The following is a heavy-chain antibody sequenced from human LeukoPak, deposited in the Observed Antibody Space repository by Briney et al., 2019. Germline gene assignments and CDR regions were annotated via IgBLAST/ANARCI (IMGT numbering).Heavy chain of an antibody. D-gene: IGHD3-22*01. Sequence: PGGSLRLSCAASGFTFSSYSVNWVRQAPGKGLEWVSYISSSSSTIYYADSVKGRFTISRDNAKNSLYLQMNSLRAEDTAVYYCARAPPLYDSSGYYGYWGQGTLVTVSS. J-gene: IGHJ4*02. CDR2: ISSSSSTI. CDR1: GFTFSSYS. CDR3: ARAPPLYDSSGYYGY. V-gene: IGHV3-48*04.